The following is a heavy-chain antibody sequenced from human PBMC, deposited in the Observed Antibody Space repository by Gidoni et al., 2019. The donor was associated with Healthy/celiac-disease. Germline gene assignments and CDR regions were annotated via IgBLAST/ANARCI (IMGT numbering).Heavy chain of an antibody. V-gene: IGHV4-34*01. J-gene: IGHJ1*01. CDR1: VGSLSGYY. CDR3: ARAYESSGYGYFQH. CDR2: INHSGST. D-gene: IGHD3-22*01. Sequence: QVQLQLWGAGLLKPSETLSLTCAVYVGSLSGYYWRWIRQPPGKGMGWIGKINHSGSTNYNPSLKSRVTISVDTSKTQFSLKLSSVTAADTAVYYCARAYESSGYGYFQHWGQGTLVTVS.